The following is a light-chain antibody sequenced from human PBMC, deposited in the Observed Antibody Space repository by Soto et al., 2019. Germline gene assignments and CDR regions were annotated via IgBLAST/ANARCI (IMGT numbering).Light chain of an antibody. Sequence: DIQMTQSPSTLSASGGDRVTITCRASQSISSWLAWYQQKPGKAPKLLIYEASSLASGVPSRFSGSGSATDFTLTISSLQPDDFATYYCQQASSYPPTFGQGTKVEIK. CDR1: QSISSW. CDR2: EAS. J-gene: IGKJ1*01. CDR3: QQASSYPPT. V-gene: IGKV1-5*03.